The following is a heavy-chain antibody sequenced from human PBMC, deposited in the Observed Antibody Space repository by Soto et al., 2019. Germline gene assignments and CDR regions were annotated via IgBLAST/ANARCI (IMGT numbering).Heavy chain of an antibody. CDR3: ARYYDILMSNWFDP. V-gene: IGHV1-8*01. D-gene: IGHD3-9*01. Sequence: QVQLVQSGAEVKKPGASVKVSCKASGYTFTSYDINWVRQATGQGLEWMGWMNPNSGNTGYAQKFQGRVTMTRNTSISTAYMELSSLRSEDTAVYYCARYYDILMSNWFDPWGQGTLVTVSS. CDR2: MNPNSGNT. J-gene: IGHJ5*02. CDR1: GYTFTSYD.